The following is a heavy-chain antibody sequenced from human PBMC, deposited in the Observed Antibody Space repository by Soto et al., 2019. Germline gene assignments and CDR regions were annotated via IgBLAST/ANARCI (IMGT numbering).Heavy chain of an antibody. D-gene: IGHD1-7*01. CDR3: ARDSASSIELRVPSWFDP. CDR2: ISYDGSNK. CDR1: GFTFSSYA. Sequence: GGSLRLSCAASGFTFSSYAMHWVRQAPGKGLEWVAVISYDGSNKYYADSVKGRFTISRDNSKNTLYLQMNSLRAEGTAVYYCARDSASSIELRVPSWFDPWGQGTLVTVSS. J-gene: IGHJ5*02. V-gene: IGHV3-30-3*01.